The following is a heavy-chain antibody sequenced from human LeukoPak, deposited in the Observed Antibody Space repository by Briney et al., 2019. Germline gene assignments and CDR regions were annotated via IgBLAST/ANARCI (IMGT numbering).Heavy chain of an antibody. CDR2: IYYSGST. CDR3: ARESTTHH. CDR1: GGSISSSSYY. V-gene: IGHV4-39*07. D-gene: IGHD5/OR15-5a*01. J-gene: IGHJ5*02. Sequence: SETLSLTCTVSGGSISSSSYYWGWIRQPPGKGLEWIGSIYYSGSTYYNPSLKSRVTISVDTSKNQFSLKLSSVTAADTAVYYCARESTTHHWGQGTLVTVS.